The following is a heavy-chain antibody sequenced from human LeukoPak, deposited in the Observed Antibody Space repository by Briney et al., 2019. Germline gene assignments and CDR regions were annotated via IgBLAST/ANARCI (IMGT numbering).Heavy chain of an antibody. Sequence: GGSLRLSCAASGFTFDDYAMHWVRQAPGKGLEWVSGISWNSGSIGYADSVKGRFTISRDNAKNSLYLQMNSLRAEDTALYYCAKVRSAAGPDAFDIWGQGTMVTVSS. CDR2: ISWNSGSI. CDR3: AKVRSAAGPDAFDI. CDR1: GFTFDDYA. J-gene: IGHJ3*02. V-gene: IGHV3-9*01. D-gene: IGHD6-13*01.